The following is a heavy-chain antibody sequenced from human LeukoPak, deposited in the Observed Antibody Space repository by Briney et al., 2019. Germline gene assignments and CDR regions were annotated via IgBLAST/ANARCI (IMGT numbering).Heavy chain of an antibody. V-gene: IGHV3-64*01. CDR1: GFTFSSYA. D-gene: IGHD1-26*01. J-gene: IGHJ4*02. Sequence: GGSLRLSCAASGFTFSSYAMHWVRQAPGKGLEYVSAISSNGGSTYYANSVKGRFTISRDNSKNTLYLQMGSLRAEDTAVYYCARDHEWGRAYFDYWGQGTLVTVSS. CDR2: ISSNGGST. CDR3: ARDHEWGRAYFDY.